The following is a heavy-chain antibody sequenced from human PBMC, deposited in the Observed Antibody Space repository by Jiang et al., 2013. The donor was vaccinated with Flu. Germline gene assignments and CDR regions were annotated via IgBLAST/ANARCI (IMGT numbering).Heavy chain of an antibody. D-gene: IGHD1-26*01. CDR3: ARLTRGSYYNWFDP. J-gene: IGHJ5*02. Sequence: PGLVKSSETLSLTCTVSGGSISSSDYYWGWIRQPPGKGLEWIGTIYYSGTTYYNPSLKSRVTMSVDTSKNQFSLKLSSVTAADTAVYYCARLTRGSYYNWFDPWGQGTLVTVSS. CDR2: IYYSGTT. V-gene: IGHV4-39*01. CDR1: GGSISSSDYY.